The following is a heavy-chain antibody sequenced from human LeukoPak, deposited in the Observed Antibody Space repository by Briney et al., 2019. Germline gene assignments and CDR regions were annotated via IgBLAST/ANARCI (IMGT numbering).Heavy chain of an antibody. CDR1: GFTFSSYG. CDR3: ARGSGSFSGGFDY. D-gene: IGHD1-26*01. J-gene: IGHJ4*02. V-gene: IGHV3-33*01. CDR2: IWSDGSNK. Sequence: GGSLRLSCAASGFTFSSYGMHWVRQTPGKGLEWVAIIWSDGSNKYYADSVKGRFTISRDNSKNTLYLQMNSLRAEDTAVYYCARGSGSFSGGFDYWGQGTLVTVSS.